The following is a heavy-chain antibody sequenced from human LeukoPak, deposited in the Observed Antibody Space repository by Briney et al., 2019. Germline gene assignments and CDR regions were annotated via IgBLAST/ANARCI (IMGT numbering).Heavy chain of an antibody. D-gene: IGHD5-18*01. J-gene: IGHJ4*02. CDR1: GYSFTSYW. Sequence: GESLQISCKDSGYSFTSYWIGWVRQMPGKGLEWMGIIYPGDSDTRYSPSFQGQVTISADKSINTAYLQWSSLKASDTAIYYCARRGEAMDPFDFWGQGTLVTVSS. CDR3: ARRGEAMDPFDF. V-gene: IGHV5-51*01. CDR2: IYPGDSDT.